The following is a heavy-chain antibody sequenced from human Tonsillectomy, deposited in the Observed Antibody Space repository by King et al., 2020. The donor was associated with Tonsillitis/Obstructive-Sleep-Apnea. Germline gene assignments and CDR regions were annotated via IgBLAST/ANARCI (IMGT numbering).Heavy chain of an antibody. CDR1: GFTFDDYD. Sequence: VQLVESGGGVVQPGGSLRLSCAASGFTFDDYDMHWVRQAPGKGLEWVSLISGDGGSKYYADSVKGRFTISRDNSKNSLYLQMNSLRTEDTALYYCAKDGEHWNFDFDYWGQGTLVTVSS. V-gene: IGHV3-43*02. CDR3: AKDGEHWNFDFDY. CDR2: ISGDGGSK. D-gene: IGHD1-7*01. J-gene: IGHJ4*02.